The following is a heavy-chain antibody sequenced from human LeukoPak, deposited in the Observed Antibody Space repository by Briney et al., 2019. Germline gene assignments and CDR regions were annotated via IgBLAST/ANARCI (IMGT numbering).Heavy chain of an antibody. D-gene: IGHD1-20*01. J-gene: IGHJ5*02. V-gene: IGHV3-30*02. CDR2: IRYDGSNK. CDR1: GFTFNSYG. Sequence: GGSLRLSCAASGFTFNSYGMHWVRQAPGKGLEWVAFIRYDGSNKYYADSVKGRFTISRDNSKNTLYLQMNSLRADDTAVYYCAKDYGITGTGGAWLGPWGQGTLVTVSS. CDR3: AKDYGITGTGGAWLGP.